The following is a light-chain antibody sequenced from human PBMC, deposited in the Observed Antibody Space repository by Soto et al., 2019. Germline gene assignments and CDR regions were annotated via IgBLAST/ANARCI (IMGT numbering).Light chain of an antibody. CDR1: QSVGNN. CDR2: ATS. Sequence: EIVLTQSPATLSVSPGERATLSCRASQSVGNNFAWYQQKPGQAPRLIIFATSTRATGVPARFSGSGSGTEFTLTISSLQSEDFAVYYFQQYGAWPLTFGGGAKVAIE. J-gene: IGKJ4*01. V-gene: IGKV3-15*01. CDR3: QQYGAWPLT.